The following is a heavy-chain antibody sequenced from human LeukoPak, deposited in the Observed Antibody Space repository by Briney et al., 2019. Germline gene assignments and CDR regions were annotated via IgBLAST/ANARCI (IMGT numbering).Heavy chain of an antibody. CDR2: ISGSGGST. J-gene: IGHJ4*02. CDR1: GFTFSNYW. Sequence: GGSLRLSCAASGFTFSNYWMHWVRQAPGKGLEWVSAISGSGGSTYYADSVKGRFTISRDNSKNTLYLQMNSLRAEDTAVYYCAKPLGELLTGEDYWGQGTLVTVSS. D-gene: IGHD1-26*01. V-gene: IGHV3-23*01. CDR3: AKPLGELLTGEDY.